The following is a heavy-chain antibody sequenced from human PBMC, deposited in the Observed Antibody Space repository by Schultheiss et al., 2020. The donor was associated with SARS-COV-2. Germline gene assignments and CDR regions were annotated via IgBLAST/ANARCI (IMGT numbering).Heavy chain of an antibody. D-gene: IGHD1-14*01. J-gene: IGHJ4*02. Sequence: SQTLSLTCTVSGASISSSRYYWGWIRQPPGKGLEWIGNIYYRGTTYYKPSLKSRVTISVDTSKNQFSLKLSSVTAADTAVYYCARGHRDYFDYWGQGTLVTVSS. CDR1: GASISSSRYY. V-gene: IGHV4-39*07. CDR3: ARGHRDYFDY. CDR2: IYYRGTT.